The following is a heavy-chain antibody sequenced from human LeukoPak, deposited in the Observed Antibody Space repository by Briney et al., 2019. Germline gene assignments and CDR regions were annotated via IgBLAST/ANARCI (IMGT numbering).Heavy chain of an antibody. CDR2: IYPGGGWT. J-gene: IGHJ5*02. Sequence: ASVKDSCQASGASFSNYYIHWVRQAPGQGLEWVGLIYPGGGWTNYAQKFQCRVTMTTDTSTSTVYMELSSLRSEDTAVYYCARDMPHTCFDPWGQGTLVTVSP. V-gene: IGHV1-46*01. CDR1: GASFSNYY. D-gene: IGHD2-2*01. CDR3: ARDMPHTCFDP.